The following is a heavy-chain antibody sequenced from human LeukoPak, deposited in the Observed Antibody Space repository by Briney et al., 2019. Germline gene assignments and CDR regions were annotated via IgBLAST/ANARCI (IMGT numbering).Heavy chain of an antibody. V-gene: IGHV4-59*01. D-gene: IGHD3-16*01. J-gene: IGHJ4*01. CDR3: ARAGGYN. CDR2: IYYSGTT. Sequence: SETLSLTCTVSGGSISSYYWTWIRQPPGKGLEWIGYIYYSGTTYYNPSLKSRVTISLDTSKNKFSLNLTSVNVADTAVYYCARAGGYNWGQGTLVTVSS. CDR1: GGSISSYY.